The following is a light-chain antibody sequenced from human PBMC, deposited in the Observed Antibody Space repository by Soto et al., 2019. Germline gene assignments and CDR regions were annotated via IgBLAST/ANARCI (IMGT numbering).Light chain of an antibody. CDR3: QHHGT. V-gene: IGKV1-8*01. CDR1: QGISSY. J-gene: IGKJ1*01. CDR2: AAF. Sequence: IRMTQSPSSLSASTGDRVTITCRASQGISSYLAWYQQKPGKAPKLLIYAAFTLQSGVPSRFSGSGSGTDFTLTISCLQSEDFATYYCQHHGTFGQGTKV.